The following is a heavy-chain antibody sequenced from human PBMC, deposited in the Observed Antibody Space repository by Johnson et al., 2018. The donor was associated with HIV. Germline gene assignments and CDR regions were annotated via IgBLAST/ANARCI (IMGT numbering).Heavy chain of an antibody. CDR1: GFTFSSYG. J-gene: IGHJ3*02. D-gene: IGHD6-6*01. V-gene: IGHV3-30*18. CDR2: IKQDGSEN. CDR3: AKEARRPAFDI. Sequence: QVQLVESGGGVVQPGRSLRLSCAASGFTFSSYGMHWVRQAPGKGLEWVANIKQDGSENYYVDSVKGRFTISRDNSKNTLYLQMNSLRVEDTAVYYCAKEARRPAFDIWGQGTMVTVSS.